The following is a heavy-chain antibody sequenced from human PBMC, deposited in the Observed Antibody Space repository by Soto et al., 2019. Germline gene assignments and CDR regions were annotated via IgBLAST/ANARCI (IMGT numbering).Heavy chain of an antibody. J-gene: IGHJ6*03. Sequence: GGSLRLSCAASGFTVSSNYLTWVRQAPGKGLEWVSVIYSAGSTYYADSVKGRFTISRDNSKNTLYLQMNSLRAEDTAVYYCARYNWNYVDYYYYMDVWGKGTTVTVSS. D-gene: IGHD1-7*01. CDR3: ARYNWNYVDYYYYMDV. CDR2: IYSAGST. CDR1: GFTVSSNY. V-gene: IGHV3-66*01.